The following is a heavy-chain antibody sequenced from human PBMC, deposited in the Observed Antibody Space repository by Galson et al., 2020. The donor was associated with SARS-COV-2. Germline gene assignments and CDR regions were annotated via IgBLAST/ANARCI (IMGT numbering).Heavy chain of an antibody. J-gene: IGHJ6*03. CDR1: GFTFSSYG. CDR2: IWYDGSNK. V-gene: IGHV3-33*06. Sequence: GGSLRLSCAASGFTFSSYGMHWVRQAPGKGLEWVAVIWYDGSNKYYADSVKGRFTISRDNSKNTLYLQMNSLRAEDTAVYYCAKDGGYCSGGSCVQDYMDGWGKGTTVTVSS. D-gene: IGHD2-15*01. CDR3: AKDGGYCSGGSCVQDYMDG.